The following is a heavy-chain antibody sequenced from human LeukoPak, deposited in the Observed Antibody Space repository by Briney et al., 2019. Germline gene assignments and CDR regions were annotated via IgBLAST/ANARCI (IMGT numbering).Heavy chain of an antibody. CDR1: GDSISSYY. V-gene: IGHV4-59*12. CDR2: IYYSGST. Sequence: SRTLSLTCTVSGDSISSYYWSWIRQPPGRGLEWIGYIYYSGSTNYNPSLKSRVIMSADTSKNQLYLTLISVTAADTAVYYCARYDWGYYKYYGLDVWGQGTTVTVSS. D-gene: IGHD3-16*01. J-gene: IGHJ6*02. CDR3: ARYDWGYYKYYGLDV.